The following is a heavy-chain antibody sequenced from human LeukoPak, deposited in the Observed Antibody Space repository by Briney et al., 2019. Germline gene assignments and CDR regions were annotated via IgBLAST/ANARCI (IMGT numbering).Heavy chain of an antibody. J-gene: IGHJ4*02. CDR3: ANNKSPGLTFYFDF. Sequence: PGGSLRLSRAASGFTFSSYAMSWARQAPGKGLEWVSAISGSGGSTYYADSVKGRFTISRDNSKNTLFLQMNSLTAEDTAVYYCANNKSPGLTFYFDFWGQGAPVTVSS. CDR1: GFTFSSYA. CDR2: ISGSGGST. D-gene: IGHD1-14*01. V-gene: IGHV3-23*01.